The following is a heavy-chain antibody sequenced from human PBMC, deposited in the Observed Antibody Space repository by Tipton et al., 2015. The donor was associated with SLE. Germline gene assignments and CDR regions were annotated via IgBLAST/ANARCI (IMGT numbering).Heavy chain of an antibody. CDR2: IYYSGNT. Sequence: TLSLTCTVSGGSISDYYWSWIRQSPGKGLEWIGYIYYSGNTNYNPSLKSRITMSVDTSRNQFSLRLSSVTAADTALYYCARHDEYCSSSSCYLFDPWGPGTLVTVSS. V-gene: IGHV4-59*08. D-gene: IGHD2-2*01. J-gene: IGHJ5*02. CDR1: GGSISDYY. CDR3: ARHDEYCSSSSCYLFDP.